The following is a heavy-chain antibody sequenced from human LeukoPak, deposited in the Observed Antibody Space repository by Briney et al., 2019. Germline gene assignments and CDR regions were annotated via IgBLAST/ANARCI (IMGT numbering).Heavy chain of an antibody. CDR1: GYTFTSYG. J-gene: IGHJ4*02. Sequence: ASVTVSCKASGYTFTSYGISWVRQAPGQGLEWMGWISAYNGNTNYAQKLQGRVTMTTDTSTSTAYMELRSLRSDDTAVYYCARAEYNWNYGGLFDYWGQGTLVTVSS. V-gene: IGHV1-18*01. CDR3: ARAEYNWNYGGLFDY. CDR2: ISAYNGNT. D-gene: IGHD1-7*01.